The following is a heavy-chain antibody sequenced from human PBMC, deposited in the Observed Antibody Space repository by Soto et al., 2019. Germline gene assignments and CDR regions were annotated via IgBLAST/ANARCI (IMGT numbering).Heavy chain of an antibody. CDR1: GFTFSTYW. CDR3: ARTHGAYYDWDY. V-gene: IGHV3-7*04. CDR2: IKQDGSEE. Sequence: EVQLVESGGGLVQPGGSLRLSCAASGFTFSTYWMSWVRQAPGKGLEWVANIKQDGSEEYYVDSVKGRFTISRDNAKNSLYLQMNSLRGEDTAVYYCARTHGAYYDWDYWGQGTLVTVSS. J-gene: IGHJ4*02. D-gene: IGHD3-22*01.